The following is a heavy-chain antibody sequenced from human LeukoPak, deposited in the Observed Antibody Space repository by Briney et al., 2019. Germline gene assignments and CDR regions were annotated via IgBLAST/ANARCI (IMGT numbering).Heavy chain of an antibody. D-gene: IGHD1-26*01. CDR3: AKGGSYAPLDY. CDR1: GFPFTGSA. V-gene: IGHV3-23*01. CDR2: ISPSGGDT. J-gene: IGHJ4*02. Sequence: GGSLGLSCAASGFPFTGSAMTWVRQAPGKGLEWVSAISPSGGDTIYTDSVKDRFSISRDNSKSTLYLQMNSLRAEDTAIYYCAKGGSYAPLDYWGQGTLVTVSS.